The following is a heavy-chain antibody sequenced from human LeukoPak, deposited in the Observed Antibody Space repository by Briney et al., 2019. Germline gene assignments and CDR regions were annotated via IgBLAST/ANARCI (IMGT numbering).Heavy chain of an antibody. CDR1: GGSISSGGYY. CDR2: IYYSGST. Sequence: SQTLSLTCTVSGGSISSGGYYWSWIRQHPGKGLEWIGYIYYSGSTYYNPSLKSRVTISVDTSKNQFSLKLSSVTAADTAVYYCAREGIAAAGDAFDIWGQGTMVTVSS. D-gene: IGHD6-13*01. V-gene: IGHV4-31*03. J-gene: IGHJ3*02. CDR3: AREGIAAAGDAFDI.